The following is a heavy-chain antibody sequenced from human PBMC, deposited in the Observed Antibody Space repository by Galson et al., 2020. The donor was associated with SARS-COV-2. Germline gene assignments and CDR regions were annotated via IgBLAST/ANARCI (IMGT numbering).Heavy chain of an antibody. D-gene: IGHD3-10*01. CDR2: TFVGSGNT. CDR3: AAECMYDYGSGSYYNLSSCGMDV. CDR1: GFNYTSSA. Sequence: SVKVSCKASGFNYTSSAVQWVRQARGQRRAWIGWTFVGSGNTHYAQEFQERVTITRDMSTSTAYMELSRLRSEDTAGCYCAAECMYDYGSGSYYNLSSCGMDVWGQGTTVTVSS. V-gene: IGHV1-58*01. J-gene: IGHJ6*02.